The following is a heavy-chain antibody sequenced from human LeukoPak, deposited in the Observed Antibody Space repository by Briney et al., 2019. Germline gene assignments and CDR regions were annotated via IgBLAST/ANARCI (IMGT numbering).Heavy chain of an antibody. CDR3: AKDHYGSGSPDY. Sequence: PGGSLRLSRAASGFTFSSYGMHWVRQAPGKGLEWVAFIRYDGSNKYYADSVKGRFTISRDNSKNTLHLQMNSLRAEDTAVYYCAKDHYGSGSPDYWGQGTLVTVSS. D-gene: IGHD3-10*01. J-gene: IGHJ4*02. CDR2: IRYDGSNK. CDR1: GFTFSSYG. V-gene: IGHV3-30*02.